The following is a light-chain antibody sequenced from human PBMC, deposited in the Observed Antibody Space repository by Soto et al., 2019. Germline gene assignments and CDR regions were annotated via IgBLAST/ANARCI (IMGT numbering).Light chain of an antibody. Sequence: EIVLTQSPGTLSLSPGERATLSCRASQSVSSSYLAWYQQKPGQAPRLLIYDASSRATGIPDRFSGGGSGTDFTLTISSLQSEDFAVYYCQQFFTFGQGTRLEIK. CDR2: DAS. CDR3: QQFFT. J-gene: IGKJ5*01. V-gene: IGKV3-20*01. CDR1: QSVSSSY.